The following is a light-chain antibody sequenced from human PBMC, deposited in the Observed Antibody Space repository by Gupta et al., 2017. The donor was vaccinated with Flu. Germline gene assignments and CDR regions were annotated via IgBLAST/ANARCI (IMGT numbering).Light chain of an antibody. V-gene: IGLV1-51*01. Sequence: QSVLTQPPSVSAAPGQKFTISCSGSSSNIGNHYVSWYQQLPGTVPKLLIYDNNNRTSGIPDRFSGSKSGTSATLDITGIQTGDEADYYCATWDGSPFPGRVIFGGGTKLTVL. CDR2: DNN. CDR1: SSNIGNHY. J-gene: IGLJ2*01. CDR3: ATWDGSPFPGRVI.